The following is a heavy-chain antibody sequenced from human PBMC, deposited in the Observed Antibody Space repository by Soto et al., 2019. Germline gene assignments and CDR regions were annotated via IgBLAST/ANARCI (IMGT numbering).Heavy chain of an antibody. Sequence: EVQLLESGGGLVQAGGSLRLSCAASGFSFESYAMNWVRQAPGKGLEWVSSISGDGESIYYADSVKGRFTISRENSNSTLFLQMNSLRAEDTAIYYCAKGLYSSGYLVFDSWRQGSLATVSS. V-gene: IGHV3-23*01. CDR2: ISGDGESI. CDR3: AKGLYSSGYLVFDS. J-gene: IGHJ4*02. D-gene: IGHD6-19*01. CDR1: GFSFESYA.